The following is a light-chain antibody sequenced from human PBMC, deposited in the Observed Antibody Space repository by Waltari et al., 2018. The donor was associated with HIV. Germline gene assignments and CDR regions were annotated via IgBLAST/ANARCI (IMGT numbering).Light chain of an antibody. Sequence: EIVMTQSQATLSVSPGETATLSCRASQSVSHNLAWYQQKPGQPPRLVIYAASSRAAGIPARFSGSGSGTEFTLTITSLQSGDFGVYYCQQYSDWPRYTFGGGTNLEIK. J-gene: IGKJ2*01. CDR1: QSVSHN. CDR2: AAS. V-gene: IGKV3-15*01. CDR3: QQYSDWPRYT.